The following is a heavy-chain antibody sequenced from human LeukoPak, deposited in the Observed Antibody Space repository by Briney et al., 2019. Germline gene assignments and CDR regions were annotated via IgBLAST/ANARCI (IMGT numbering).Heavy chain of an antibody. Sequence: SETLSLTCTVSGGSISSGNSYRGWIRQPPGKGLEWIGSLYYSGSSYYNPSLKSRVTISADTSKNQFSLKLTSVTAADTAVYYCVIMAGYWGQGTLVTVSS. CDR1: GGSISSGNSY. V-gene: IGHV4-39*01. CDR3: VIMAGY. CDR2: LYYSGSS. J-gene: IGHJ4*02. D-gene: IGHD3-10*01.